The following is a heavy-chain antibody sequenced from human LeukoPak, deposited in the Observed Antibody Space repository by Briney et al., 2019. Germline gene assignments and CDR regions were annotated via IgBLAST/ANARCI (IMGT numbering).Heavy chain of an antibody. V-gene: IGHV4-34*01. CDR3: ARDEALRYFDCLPHEGDAFDI. J-gene: IGHJ3*02. Sequence: SETLSLTCAVDGGSFSGYYWSWIRQPPGKGLEWIGQINHSGSTNYNPSLKSRVSISVGTSKNQFSLKLSSVTAADTAVYYCARDEALRYFDCLPHEGDAFDIWGQGTMVTVSS. D-gene: IGHD3-9*01. CDR2: INHSGST. CDR1: GGSFSGYY.